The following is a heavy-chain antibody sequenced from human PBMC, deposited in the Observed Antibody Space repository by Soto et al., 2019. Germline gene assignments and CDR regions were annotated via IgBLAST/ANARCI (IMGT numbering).Heavy chain of an antibody. D-gene: IGHD6-19*01. J-gene: IGHJ4*02. V-gene: IGHV1-69*02. Sequence: ASVKVSCKASGGTFSSYTISWVRQAPGQGLEWMGRIIPILGIANYAQKFQGRVTITGDTSTSTAYMELSSLRSEDTAVYYCARAVAGHFDYWGQGTLVTVSS. CDR2: IIPILGIA. CDR1: GGTFSSYT. CDR3: ARAVAGHFDY.